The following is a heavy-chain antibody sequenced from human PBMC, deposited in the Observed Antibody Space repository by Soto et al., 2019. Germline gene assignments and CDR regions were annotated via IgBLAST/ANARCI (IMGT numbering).Heavy chain of an antibody. J-gene: IGHJ4*02. CDR3: ARGPYWNFDS. Sequence: PSETLSLTYSVSGASINSGDYYWSWIRQPPGKALEWIGYIYHSGNTYYNPSLKSRVTISVDTSKHQFSLKLTSMIAADTAVYYCARGPYWNFDSCGQGILVTVSS. D-gene: IGHD1-1*01. CDR2: IYHSGNT. CDR1: GASINSGDYY. V-gene: IGHV4-30-4*01.